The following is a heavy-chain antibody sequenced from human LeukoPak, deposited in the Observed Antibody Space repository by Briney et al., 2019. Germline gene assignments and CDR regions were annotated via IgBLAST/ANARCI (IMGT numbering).Heavy chain of an antibody. V-gene: IGHV4-38-2*01. CDR2: IYHSGST. CDR1: GYAIRSGFY. Sequence: SETLSLTCGVSGYAIRSGFYWGWIRQPPGKGLEWIGSIYHSGSTYYNPSLKSQVSISIDTSKNQFSLRLTSVTAADTAVYYCARQTGSGLFILPGGQGTLVTVSS. CDR3: ARQTGSGLFILP. J-gene: IGHJ4*02. D-gene: IGHD3/OR15-3a*01.